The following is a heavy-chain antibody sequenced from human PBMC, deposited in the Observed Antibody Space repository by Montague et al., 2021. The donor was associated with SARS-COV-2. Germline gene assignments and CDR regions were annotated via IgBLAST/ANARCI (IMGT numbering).Heavy chain of an antibody. CDR2: ISTSAYTT. CDR1: GFTFSNYD. V-gene: IGHV3-48*03. J-gene: IGHJ3*02. CDR3: TRDYRSIVGDGLDI. D-gene: IGHD3-16*02. Sequence: SLRLSCAASGFTFSNYDMNWVRQAPGKGPEWISYISTSAYTTSYAGPVKGRFTISRDNGKNSLYLQMNSLRVENTAVYYRTRDYRSIVGDGLDIWGQGTKVTVSS.